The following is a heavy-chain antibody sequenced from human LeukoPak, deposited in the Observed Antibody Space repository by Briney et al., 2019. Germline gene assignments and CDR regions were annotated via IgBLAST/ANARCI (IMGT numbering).Heavy chain of an antibody. CDR1: GLPFSSHA. J-gene: IGHJ4*02. CDR3: AREEEGELPDY. D-gene: IGHD1-26*01. Sequence: GGSLRLSCTASGLPFSSHAMHWVRQAPGKGPEWLALISFDDSEFYADSVKGRFTISRDNSKNTLFLQLNSLRREDTAVYFCAREEEGELPDYWGQGTLVTVSS. CDR2: ISFDDSE. V-gene: IGHV3-30*01.